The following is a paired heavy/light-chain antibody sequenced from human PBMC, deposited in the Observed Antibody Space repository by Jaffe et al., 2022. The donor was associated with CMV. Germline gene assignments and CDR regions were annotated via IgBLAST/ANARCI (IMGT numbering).Heavy chain of an antibody. V-gene: IGHV3-23*01. CDR3: ARRGMVGASSHAFDI. CDR1: GFTFSTSA. D-gene: IGHD1-26*01. CDR2: ISSNGDYT. Sequence: EVQLLESGGGLVQPGGSLRLSCAASGFTFSTSAMSWVRQAPGKGLEWVSAISSNGDYTYYTDSVQGRFTISRDNSKNTLFLQMNSLRAEDSAVYYCARRGMVGASSHAFDIWGQGTVVTVSS. J-gene: IGHJ3*02.
Light chain of an antibody. CDR2: LGS. V-gene: IGKV2-28*01. Sequence: DIVMIQSPLSLPVTPGEPASISCRSSQSLRHSNGYNYLDWYLQKPGKSPQLLIYLGSNRASGVPDRFSGSGSGTDFTLKISRVEAEDVGVYYCMQTLQTHLTFGGGTKVEIK. CDR3: MQTLQTHLT. CDR1: QSLRHSNGYNY. J-gene: IGKJ4*01.